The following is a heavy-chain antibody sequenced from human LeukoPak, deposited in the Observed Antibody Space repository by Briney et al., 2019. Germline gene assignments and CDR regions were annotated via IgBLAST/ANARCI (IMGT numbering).Heavy chain of an antibody. CDR3: ARRSYRGVITVYYYYYMDV. CDR2: INAGNGNT. CDR1: GYTFTSYA. V-gene: IGHV1-3*01. J-gene: IGHJ6*03. Sequence: ASVKVSCKASGYTFTSYAMHWVRQAPGQRLEWMGWINAGNGNTKYSQKFQGRVTITRDTSASTAYMELSSLRSEDTAVYYCARRSYRGVITVYYYYYMDVWGKGTPVTVSS. D-gene: IGHD3-16*02.